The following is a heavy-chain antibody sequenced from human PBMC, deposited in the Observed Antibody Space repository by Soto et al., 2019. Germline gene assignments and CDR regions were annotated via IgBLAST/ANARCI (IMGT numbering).Heavy chain of an antibody. D-gene: IGHD1-26*01. CDR1: GYSFSIYG. Sequence: APVKVSCKASGYSFSIYGVSWGRQAPGQGLEWIGWINPYDGNTLNAQNLQGRVTLTTDTSTSTAYMELRSLRSDDTAIYYCARDPGAATFDYWGQGTLVTVSS. V-gene: IGHV1-18*04. CDR2: INPYDGNT. CDR3: ARDPGAATFDY. J-gene: IGHJ4*01.